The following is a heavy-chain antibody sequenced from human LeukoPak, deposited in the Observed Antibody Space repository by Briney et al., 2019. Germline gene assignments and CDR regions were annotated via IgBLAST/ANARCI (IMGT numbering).Heavy chain of an antibody. CDR2: IYYSGST. CDR3: ARVEPEDYYGMDV. J-gene: IGHJ6*02. Sequence: SETLSLTCTVSGGSISGSSYYWGWIRQPPGKGLEWIGSIYYSGSTYYNPSLKSRVTISVDTSKNQFSLKLNSVTATDTAVYYCARVEPEDYYGMDVWGQGTTVTVSS. D-gene: IGHD1-26*01. V-gene: IGHV4-39*02. CDR1: GGSISGSSYY.